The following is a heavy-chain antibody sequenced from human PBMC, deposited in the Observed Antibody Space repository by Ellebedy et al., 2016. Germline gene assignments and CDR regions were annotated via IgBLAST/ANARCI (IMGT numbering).Heavy chain of an antibody. J-gene: IGHJ6*03. CDR2: ISSSGSTI. CDR3: ARDTDQGADYYYYYMDV. CDR1: GFTFSSYA. V-gene: IGHV3-48*04. D-gene: IGHD2-2*01. Sequence: GESLKISXTASGFTFSSYAMSWVRQAPGKGLEWVSYISSSGSTIYYADSVKGRFTISRDNAKNSLYLQMNSLRAEDTAVYYCARDTDQGADYYYYYMDVWGKGTTVTVSS.